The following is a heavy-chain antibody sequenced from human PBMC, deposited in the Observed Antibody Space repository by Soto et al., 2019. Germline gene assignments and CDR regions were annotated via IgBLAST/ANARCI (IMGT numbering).Heavy chain of an antibody. D-gene: IGHD3-22*01. CDR2: IWYDGSNK. V-gene: IGHV3-33*01. CDR3: AHPVTFSYDTKSPETLTDSYYGMDV. CDR1: GFTFSTYG. Sequence: QVQLVESGGGVVQPGRSLRLSCAASGFTFSTYGMHWVRQAPGKGLEWVAIIWYDGSNKYYTDSVKGRFTISRDNSENTLYLQMNSLGAEDTAVYYCAHPVTFSYDTKSPETLTDSYYGMDVWGQGTTVTVSS. J-gene: IGHJ6*02.